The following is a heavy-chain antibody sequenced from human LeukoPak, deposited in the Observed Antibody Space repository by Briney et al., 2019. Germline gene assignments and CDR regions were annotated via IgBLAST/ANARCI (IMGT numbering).Heavy chain of an antibody. CDR1: GFPFGSYA. CDR3: ATIAMAGPFDY. V-gene: IGHV3-30*02. CDR2: IRYDGNIQ. J-gene: IGHJ4*02. D-gene: IGHD6-19*01. Sequence: GGSLRLSCAVAGFPFGSYAMHWVRQAPGKGLEWAAFIRYDGNIQYYADSVKGRFTISRDNSKDTLYLQMSSLRAEDTAVYYCATIAMAGPFDYWGQGTLVTVSS.